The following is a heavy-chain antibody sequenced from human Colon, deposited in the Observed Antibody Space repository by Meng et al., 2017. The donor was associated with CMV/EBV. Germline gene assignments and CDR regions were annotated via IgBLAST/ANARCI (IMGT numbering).Heavy chain of an antibody. CDR2: IWSNGLNK. CDR1: GGSISSYY. Sequence: LSLTCTVSGGSISSYYWSWIRQPPGKGLEWMTVIWSNGLNKYYADSVKGRFTVSRDNSGNTLYLQMKSLRVDDTAVYYCAREVGPFDGFDMWGQGTMVTVSS. CDR3: AREVGPFDGFDM. J-gene: IGHJ3*02. D-gene: IGHD3-10*01. V-gene: IGHV3-33*08.